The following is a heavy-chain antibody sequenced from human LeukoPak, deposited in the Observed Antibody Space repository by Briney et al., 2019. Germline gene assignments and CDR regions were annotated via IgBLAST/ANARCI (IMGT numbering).Heavy chain of an antibody. CDR1: GGSISSSSYY. V-gene: IGHV4-39*07. CDR2: IYYSGST. J-gene: IGHJ3*02. Sequence: SETLSLTCTVSGGSISSSSYYWGWIRQPPGKGLEWIGSIYYSGSTYYNPSLKSRVTISVDTSKNQFSLKLSSVTAADTAVYYCARARWYYYDSSGYYSFAFDIWGQGAMVTVSS. CDR3: ARARWYYYDSSGYYSFAFDI. D-gene: IGHD3-22*01.